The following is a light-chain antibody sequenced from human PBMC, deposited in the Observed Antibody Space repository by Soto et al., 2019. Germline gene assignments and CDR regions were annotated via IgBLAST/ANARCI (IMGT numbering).Light chain of an antibody. CDR3: QQYNTWHPKMA. V-gene: IGKV3-15*01. Sequence: GVRQSPATLSVFLGETATLSCSASQSVSSDLAWYQQRPGQAPRLLIYGASTRATGIPARFRGSGSGTEFRLTISSLQSEDFATYYCQQYNTWHPKMAFGRGTKVEIK. CDR1: QSVSSD. J-gene: IGKJ1*01. CDR2: GAS.